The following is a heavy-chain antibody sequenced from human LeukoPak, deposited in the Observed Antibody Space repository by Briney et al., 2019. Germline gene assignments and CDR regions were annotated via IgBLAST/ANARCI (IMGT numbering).Heavy chain of an antibody. CDR1: GLTFSSYA. J-gene: IGHJ4*02. V-gene: IGHV3-23*01. CDR3: VSGWYFDY. CDR2: ISDSGGRT. Sequence: PGGSLRLSCAASGLTFSSYAMSWVRQAPGKGLAWVSGISDSGGRTYYADSVKGRFTISRDTSKNTRYLQMTSLRAEDTAVYYCVSGWYFDYWGQGTLVTVSS. D-gene: IGHD6-19*01.